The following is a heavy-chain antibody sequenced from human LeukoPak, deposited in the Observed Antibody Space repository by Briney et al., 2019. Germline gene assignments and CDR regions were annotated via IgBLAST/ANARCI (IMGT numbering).Heavy chain of an antibody. V-gene: IGHV4-39*01. CDR3: ARQGRKSNCSGASCYSDY. D-gene: IGHD2-15*01. CDR1: GGSISSSSYY. J-gene: IGHJ4*02. Sequence: PSETLSLTCTVSGGSISSSSYYWGWIRQPPGKGLEWIGSIYFSGGTYYNPSLKSRITISGDTSKNQFSLKLSSVTAADTAVYYCARQGRKSNCSGASCYSDYWGQGTLVTVSS. CDR2: IYFSGGT.